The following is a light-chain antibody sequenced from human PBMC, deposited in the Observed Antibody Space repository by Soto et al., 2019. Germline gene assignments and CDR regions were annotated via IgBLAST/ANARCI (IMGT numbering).Light chain of an antibody. CDR3: QQTNTFPHT. J-gene: IGKJ2*01. CDR2: AAS. Sequence: DIQMTQSPSSVSASVGDRVTITCRASQGINTHLAWYQQKPGKAPNLLISAASNLQSGVPSRFSGSGSVTDFTLTISSLQPEDFTTYYCQQTNTFPHTFGQGTNLEIK. CDR1: QGINTH. V-gene: IGKV1-12*01.